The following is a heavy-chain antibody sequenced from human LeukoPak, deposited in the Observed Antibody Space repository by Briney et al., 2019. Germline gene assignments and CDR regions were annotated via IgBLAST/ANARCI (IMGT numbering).Heavy chain of an antibody. CDR2: IYYSGRT. Sequence: SETLSLTRTVSGGSISGSDYYWGWIRQPPGKGLEWIGSIYYSGRTFYNPSLKSRVTISVDTSSNQFSLKLNSVTAADTAVYYCARDDGRGVVTPYWGQGTLVTVSS. D-gene: IGHD2-21*02. V-gene: IGHV4-39*07. CDR1: GGSISGSDYY. J-gene: IGHJ4*02. CDR3: ARDDGRGVVTPY.